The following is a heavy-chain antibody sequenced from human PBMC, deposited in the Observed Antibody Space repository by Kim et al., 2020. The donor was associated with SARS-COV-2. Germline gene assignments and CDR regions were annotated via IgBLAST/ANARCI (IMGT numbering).Heavy chain of an antibody. J-gene: IGHJ6*02. V-gene: IGHV5-10-1*01. CDR1: GYSFTSYW. D-gene: IGHD3-10*01. CDR2: IDPSDSYT. CDR3: ARASGRFEAYYYGSGSYYSYGMDV. Sequence: GESLKISCKGSGYSFTSYWISWVRQMPGKGLEWMGRIDPSDSYTNYSPSFQGHVTISADQSISTAYLQWSSLKASDTAMYYCARASGRFEAYYYGSGSYYSYGMDVWGQGTTVTVSS.